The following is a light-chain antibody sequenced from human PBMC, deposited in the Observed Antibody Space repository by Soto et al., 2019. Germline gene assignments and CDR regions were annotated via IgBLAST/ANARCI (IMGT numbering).Light chain of an antibody. CDR3: HQYNSYPWT. CDR1: QSISSW. CDR2: DAS. J-gene: IGKJ1*01. V-gene: IGKV1-5*01. Sequence: DIQMTQSPSTLSASVGDRVTITCRASQSISSWLAWYQQKPGKAPKLLIYDASSLESGVPSRFSGSGSGTEFTLTISRLQPDDCATYYCHQYNSYPWTFGQGTKVEIK.